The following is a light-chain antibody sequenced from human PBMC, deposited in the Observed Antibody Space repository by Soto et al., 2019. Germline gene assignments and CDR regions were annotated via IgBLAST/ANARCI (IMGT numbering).Light chain of an antibody. Sequence: QSALTQPPSASGSLGQSVTISCTGTRSDVGGYNYVSWYQQHPGKAPKLMIYDVSQRPSGVPDRFSGSKSGNTASLTVSGLQAEDEADYYFSSYAVSNIYVFGTGTKLTVL. CDR3: SSYAVSNIYV. CDR2: DVS. CDR1: RSDVGGYNY. J-gene: IGLJ1*01. V-gene: IGLV2-8*01.